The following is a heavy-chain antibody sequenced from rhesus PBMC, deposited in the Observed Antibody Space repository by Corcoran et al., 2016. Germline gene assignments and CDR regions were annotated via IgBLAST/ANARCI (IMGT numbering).Heavy chain of an antibody. CDR3: ARVGSWDEYFEF. Sequence: QLQLQESGPGLVKPSETLSVTCAVSGGSISSSYWSWIRQAPGKVLEWIGYIDGSGRSTNYNPALKRRVTLSVDTSKNQLSLKLSSVTTADTAVYYCARVGSWDEYFEFWGQGALVTVSS. CDR2: IDGSGRST. CDR1: GGSISSSY. J-gene: IGHJ1*01. D-gene: IGHD6-25*01. V-gene: IGHV4-169*01.